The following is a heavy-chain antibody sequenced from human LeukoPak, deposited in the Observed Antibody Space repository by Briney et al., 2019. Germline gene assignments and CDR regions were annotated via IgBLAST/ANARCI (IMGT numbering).Heavy chain of an antibody. V-gene: IGHV3-23*01. CDR3: AKLLSGYCSRTSCLNWFDP. Sequence: GGSLRLSCAASGFAFSSQAMGWVRQAPGKGLEWVSVISDSGGSTYYADSVKGRFTISRDNSKNTLYLQMNSLRAEDTAVYYCAKLLSGYCSRTSCLNWFDPWGQGILVTVSS. CDR1: GFAFSSQA. D-gene: IGHD2-2*01. CDR2: ISDSGGST. J-gene: IGHJ5*02.